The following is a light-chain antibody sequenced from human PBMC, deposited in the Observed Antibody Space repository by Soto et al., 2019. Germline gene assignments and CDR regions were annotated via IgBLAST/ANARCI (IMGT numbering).Light chain of an antibody. CDR2: DVS. V-gene: IGLV2-14*03. CDR1: SSDVGGYNY. Sequence: QSVLTQPASVSGSPGQSITISCTRTSSDVGGYNYVSWYQQHPGKAPKLMIYDVSNRPSGVSNRFSGSKSGNTASLTISGLQAEDEADYYCSSYTSSSLHVFGTGTKLTVL. CDR3: SSYTSSSLHV. J-gene: IGLJ1*01.